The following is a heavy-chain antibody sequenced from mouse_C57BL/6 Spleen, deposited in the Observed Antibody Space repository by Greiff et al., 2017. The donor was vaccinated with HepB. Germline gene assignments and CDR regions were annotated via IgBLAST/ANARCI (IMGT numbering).Heavy chain of an antibody. V-gene: IGHV1-64*01. CDR1: GYTFTSYW. D-gene: IGHD1-1*01. CDR2: IHPNSGST. Sequence: VQLQQPGAELVKPGASVKLSCKASGYTFTSYWMHWVKQRPGQGLEWIGMIHPNSGSTNYNEKFKSKATLTVDKSSSTAYMQLSSLTSEDSAVYYCARCLITTVVAKERYAMDYWGQGTSVTVSS. J-gene: IGHJ4*01. CDR3: ARCLITTVVAKERYAMDY.